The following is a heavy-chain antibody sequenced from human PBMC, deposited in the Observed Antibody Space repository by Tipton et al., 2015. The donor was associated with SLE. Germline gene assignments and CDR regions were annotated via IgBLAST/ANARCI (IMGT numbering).Heavy chain of an antibody. D-gene: IGHD3-3*01. J-gene: IGHJ4*02. Sequence: TLSLTCAVSGGSISSGAYSWNWIRQPPGKGLEWIGYIYHSGRTYYNPSLKSRVTISSDRSKNQFSLRLHSATAADTAMFYCASGTLEWSHEPDYWGQGTLVTVSS. V-gene: IGHV4-30-2*01. CDR2: IYHSGRT. CDR1: GGSISSGAYS. CDR3: ASGTLEWSHEPDY.